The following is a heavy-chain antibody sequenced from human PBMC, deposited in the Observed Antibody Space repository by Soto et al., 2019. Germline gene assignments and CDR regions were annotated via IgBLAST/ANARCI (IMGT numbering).Heavy chain of an antibody. Sequence: ASVKVSCKASGYTFTSYGISWVRQAPGQGLEWMGWISAYNGNTNYAQKLQGRVTMTTDKSTSTAYMELSSLRSEDTAVYYCARDRHCSSTSCSVGSGDAFDIWGQGTMVTVSS. CDR1: GYTFTSYG. CDR2: ISAYNGNT. D-gene: IGHD2-2*01. V-gene: IGHV1-18*01. CDR3: ARDRHCSSTSCSVGSGDAFDI. J-gene: IGHJ3*02.